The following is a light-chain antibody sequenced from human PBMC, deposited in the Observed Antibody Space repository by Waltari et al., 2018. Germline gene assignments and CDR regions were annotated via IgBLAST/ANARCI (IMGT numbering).Light chain of an antibody. Sequence: LPQPPSGAAWQGQTVRSSCCSGKFGKEYANWYQQKPGQAPKLLIYKDTQRPSGVPERFSGSTSGTSVTLAITGLQAEDEAAYYCPASDGSVSYLLLFGGGTKLTVL. CDR1: KFGKEY. CDR3: PASDGSVSYLLL. CDR2: KDT. V-gene: IGLV3-25*03. J-gene: IGLJ3*02.